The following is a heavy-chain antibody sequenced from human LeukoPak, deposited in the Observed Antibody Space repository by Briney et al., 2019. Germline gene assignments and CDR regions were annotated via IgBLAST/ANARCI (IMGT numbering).Heavy chain of an antibody. V-gene: IGHV3-74*01. CDR2: IRCDGYST. Sequence: GGSVRLSCASCGLTLSLYYMHGVRRARGRGPVWVSRIRCDGYSTRYADSVKGRFTVSRDNDKHTLYVQMNSRRAEDTAVYYYISLGHRSTSSCQPWGLGTLVTVPS. CDR1: GLTLSLYY. J-gene: IGHJ4*02. D-gene: IGHD2-2*01. CDR3: ISLGHRSTSSCQP.